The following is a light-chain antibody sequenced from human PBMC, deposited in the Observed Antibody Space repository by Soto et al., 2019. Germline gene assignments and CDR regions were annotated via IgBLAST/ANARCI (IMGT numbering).Light chain of an antibody. Sequence: QSVLTQPPSASGTPGQRVTISCSGSSSNIRSNTVNWYQQLPGTAPKLLIYSNDQRPSGVPDRFSGSKSGTSSSLAISGLQSEDEADYYCAAWDDSLNGVMFGGGTKLPVL. V-gene: IGLV1-44*01. CDR3: AAWDDSLNGVM. J-gene: IGLJ3*02. CDR2: SND. CDR1: SSNIRSNT.